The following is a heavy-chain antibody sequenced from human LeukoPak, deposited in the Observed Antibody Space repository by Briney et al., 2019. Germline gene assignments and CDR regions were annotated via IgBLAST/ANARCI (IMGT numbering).Heavy chain of an antibody. V-gene: IGHV4-4*07. Sequence: SETLSLTCTVSGGSISSYYWSWIRQPAGKGLEWIGRIYTSGSTNYNPSLKSRVTMSVDTSKNQFSLKLSSVTAADTAVYYCARGRREYYDSSGYYWVNDYWGQGTLDTVSS. J-gene: IGHJ4*02. CDR3: ARGRREYYDSSGYYWVNDY. CDR1: GGSISSYY. D-gene: IGHD3-22*01. CDR2: IYTSGST.